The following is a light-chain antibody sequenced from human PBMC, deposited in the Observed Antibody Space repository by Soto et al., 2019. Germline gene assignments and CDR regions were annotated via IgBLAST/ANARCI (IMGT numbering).Light chain of an antibody. J-gene: IGLJ1*01. V-gene: IGLV2-8*01. CDR3: SSYSGDNRYF. CDR2: EVK. Sequence: QSVLTQPPPASGSPGQSVNISCTGTSSQVAFYNYVSWYQQHPGKAPKLIIYEVKKRPSGVPHRFSGSKSGDTASLTVSGLRPEDEADYYCSSYSGDNRYFFGPGTKVTVL. CDR1: SSQVAFYNY.